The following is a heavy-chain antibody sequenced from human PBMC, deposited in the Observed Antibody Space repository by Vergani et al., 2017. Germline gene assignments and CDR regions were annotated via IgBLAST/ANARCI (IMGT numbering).Heavy chain of an antibody. CDR3: ARNRRGYSDY. CDR1: GFSLRTSGVG. D-gene: IGHD3-22*01. V-gene: IGHV2-5*02. J-gene: IGHJ4*02. Sequence: QITLKESGPTLVKPTQTLTLTCTFSGFSLRTSGVGVGWIRPPPGKALEWLALIYWDDDKRYSPSLKSMLTITKDTSKNQVVLTMTNMDPVDTATYCCARNRRGYSDYWGQGTLVTVSS. CDR2: IYWDDDK.